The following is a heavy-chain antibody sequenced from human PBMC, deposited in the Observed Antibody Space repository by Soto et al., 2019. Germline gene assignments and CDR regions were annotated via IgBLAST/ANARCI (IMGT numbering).Heavy chain of an antibody. CDR3: AKWAGTPEYYYYYMDV. D-gene: IGHD1-1*01. CDR1: GFTFSSYA. CDR2: ITGSGGST. J-gene: IGHJ6*03. V-gene: IGHV3-23*01. Sequence: EVQLLESGGGLVQPGGSLRLSCAASGFTFSSYAMSWVRQSPGKGLEWVSSITGSGGSTYYADSVKGHFTISRDNSKNTLYLQMNSLRAEDTAVYYCAKWAGTPEYYYYYMDVWGKGTTVTVSS.